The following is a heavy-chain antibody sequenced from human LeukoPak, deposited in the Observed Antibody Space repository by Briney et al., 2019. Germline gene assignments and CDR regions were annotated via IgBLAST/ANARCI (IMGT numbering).Heavy chain of an antibody. CDR3: ARFPTMYSSSWFQTYYFDY. Sequence: SETLSLTCTVSGGSISSSYGSWIRQPPGKGLEWIGYIYYSGSTNYNPSLKSRVTISVDTSKNQFSLKLSSVTAADTAVYYCARFPTMYSSSWFQTYYFDYWGQGTLVTVSS. V-gene: IGHV4-59*12. D-gene: IGHD6-13*01. J-gene: IGHJ4*02. CDR2: IYYSGST. CDR1: GGSISSSY.